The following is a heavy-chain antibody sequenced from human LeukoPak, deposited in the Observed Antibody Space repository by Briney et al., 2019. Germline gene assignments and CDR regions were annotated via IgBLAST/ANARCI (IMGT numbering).Heavy chain of an antibody. CDR1: GFNFSSHA. Sequence: GGSLRLSCAASGFNFSSHAMNWFRQAPGKGLEWVSGISGSGANTYYADSVKGRFTISRDNSNNTLSLQMNSLRVEDTAVYYCAKDFRVAASGTGGWFDPWGQGTLVTVSS. CDR2: ISGSGANT. D-gene: IGHD6-13*01. CDR3: AKDFRVAASGTGGWFDP. V-gene: IGHV3-23*01. J-gene: IGHJ5*02.